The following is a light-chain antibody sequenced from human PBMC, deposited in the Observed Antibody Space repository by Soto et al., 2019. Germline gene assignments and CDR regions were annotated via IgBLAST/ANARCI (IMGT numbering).Light chain of an antibody. CDR2: EVN. CDR1: SSDVGDYNY. CDR3: TSYTITSSLDV. J-gene: IGLJ1*01. V-gene: IGLV2-14*01. Sequence: QSALTQPASVSGSPGQSITISCTGTSSDVGDYNYVSWYQQHPGKAPKLMIYEVNNRPSGVSNRFSGSKSGNTASLTISGLQAEDEADYYCTSYTITSSLDVFGTGTKVTVL.